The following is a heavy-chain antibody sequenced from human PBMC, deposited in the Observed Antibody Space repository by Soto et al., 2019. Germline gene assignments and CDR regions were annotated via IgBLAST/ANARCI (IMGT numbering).Heavy chain of an antibody. V-gene: IGHV3-33*01. D-gene: IGHD1-26*01. CDR3: ARDGVGATPFFVYFDY. J-gene: IGHJ4*02. CDR2: TRHDGSNT. CDR1: GFTFSGYG. Sequence: QVQLVESGGGVVQPGRSLRLSCAASGFTFSGYGMHWVRQAPGKGLEWVAITRHDGSNTYYADSVRGRFTISRDNSKKTLYLQMDSLRAEDTAVYYCARDGVGATPFFVYFDYWGQGTLVTVSS.